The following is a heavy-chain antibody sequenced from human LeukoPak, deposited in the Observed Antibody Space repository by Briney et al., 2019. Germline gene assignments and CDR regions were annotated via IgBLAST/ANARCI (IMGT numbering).Heavy chain of an antibody. CDR2: ISSNGGST. D-gene: IGHD3-22*01. CDR1: GFTFSSYG. CDR3: AKDPAYYDSSGYYYAPLDY. Sequence: PGGSLRLSCAASGFTFSSYGIHWVRQAPGKGLEYVSAISSNGGSTYYADSVKGRFTISRDNSKNTLYLQMNSLRAEDTAVYYCAKDPAYYDSSGYYYAPLDYWGQGTLVTVSS. V-gene: IGHV3-64*04. J-gene: IGHJ4*02.